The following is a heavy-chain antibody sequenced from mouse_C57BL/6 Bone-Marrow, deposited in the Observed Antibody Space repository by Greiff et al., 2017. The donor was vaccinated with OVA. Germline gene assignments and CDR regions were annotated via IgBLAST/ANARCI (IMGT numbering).Heavy chain of an antibody. CDR3: GRNPLDY. Sequence: VQLVESGPGLVQPSQSLSITCTVSGFSLTSYGVHWVRQSPGKGLEWLGVIWSGGSTDYNAAFISRLSISKDNSTSQVFFKMNSLQADDTAIYYCGRNPLDYWGQGTTLTVAS. CDR2: IWSGGST. J-gene: IGHJ2*01. CDR1: GFSLTSYG. V-gene: IGHV2-2*01.